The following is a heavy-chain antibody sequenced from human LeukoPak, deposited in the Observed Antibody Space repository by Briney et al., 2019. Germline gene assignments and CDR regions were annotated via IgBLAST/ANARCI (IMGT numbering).Heavy chain of an antibody. V-gene: IGHV3-21*01. J-gene: IGHJ4*02. CDR2: ISGSTSYI. CDR1: AFTFRTCS. Sequence: GGSLRLSCVASAFTFRTCSMHWVRQAPGKGLEWVSSISGSTSYIYYADSVRGRFTISRDNAKNSLYLQMNSLRAEDTAVYYCARNPPDYWGQGTLVTVSS. CDR3: ARNPPDY.